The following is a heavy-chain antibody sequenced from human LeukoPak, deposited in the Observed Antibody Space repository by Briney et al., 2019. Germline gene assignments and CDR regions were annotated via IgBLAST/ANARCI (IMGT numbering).Heavy chain of an antibody. Sequence: GGSLRLSCAASGFTFSSYAMHWVRQAPGKGLEYVSAISSNGGSTYYANSVKGRFTISRDDSKSTLYLQMNSLRAEDTAVYYCAKDQFGYSPRSRAFDFWGQGTMVTVSS. D-gene: IGHD5-18*01. J-gene: IGHJ3*01. CDR3: AKDQFGYSPRSRAFDF. CDR1: GFTFSSYA. V-gene: IGHV3-64*01. CDR2: ISSNGGST.